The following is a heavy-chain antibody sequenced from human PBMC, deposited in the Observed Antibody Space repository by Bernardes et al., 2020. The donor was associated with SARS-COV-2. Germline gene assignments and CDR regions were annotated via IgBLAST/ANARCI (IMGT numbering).Heavy chain of an antibody. Sequence: GGSLRLSCAASGFTFSSYAMHWVRQAPGKGLEWVAVISYDGSNKYYADSVKGRFTISRDNSKNTLYLQMNSLRAEDTAVYYCARELALYGMDVWGQGTTVTVSS. CDR2: ISYDGSNK. CDR3: ARELALYGMDV. CDR1: GFTFSSYA. V-gene: IGHV3-30-3*01. J-gene: IGHJ6*02.